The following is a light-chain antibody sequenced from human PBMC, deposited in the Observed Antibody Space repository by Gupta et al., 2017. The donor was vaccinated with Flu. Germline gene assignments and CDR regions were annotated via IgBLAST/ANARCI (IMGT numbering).Light chain of an antibody. CDR1: SCSVPTSYY. CDR3: VLYMGSGIWV. Sequence: QTVVTQEPSFSVSPGGTVTRTCGLSSCSVPTSYYPSWYQQTPGQAPRTLIYSTNTRSSGVPDRFSGSILGNKATLTITGAQADDESDYYCVLYMGSGIWVFGGGTKLTVL. V-gene: IGLV8-61*01. CDR2: STN. J-gene: IGLJ3*02.